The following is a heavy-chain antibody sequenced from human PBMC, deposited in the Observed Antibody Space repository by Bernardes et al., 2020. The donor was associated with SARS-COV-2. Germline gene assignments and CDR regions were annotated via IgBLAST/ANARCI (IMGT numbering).Heavy chain of an antibody. J-gene: IGHJ4*02. Sequence: GGSLKISCKGSGYSFTSYWIGWVRQMPGKGLEWMGIIYPGDSDTRYSPSFQGQVTISADKSISTAYLQWSSLKASDTAMYYCARLSGDETTVVDYFDYWGQGTLVTVSS. V-gene: IGHV5-51*01. D-gene: IGHD4-17*01. CDR2: IYPGDSDT. CDR1: GYSFTSYW. CDR3: ARLSGDETTVVDYFDY.